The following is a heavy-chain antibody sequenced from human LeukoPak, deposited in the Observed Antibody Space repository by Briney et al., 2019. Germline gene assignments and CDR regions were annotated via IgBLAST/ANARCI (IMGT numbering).Heavy chain of an antibody. D-gene: IGHD1-20*01. J-gene: IGHJ4*02. Sequence: GGSLRLSCAASGYTLRSFGMHWVRQAPGKGLEWVAVISYDGSNKYYADSVKGRFTISRDNSKNTLYLQMNSLRAEDTAVYYCARLLVYNSGGEAFDHWGQGTLVTVSS. V-gene: IGHV3-30*03. CDR1: GYTLRSFG. CDR3: ARLLVYNSGGEAFDH. CDR2: ISYDGSNK.